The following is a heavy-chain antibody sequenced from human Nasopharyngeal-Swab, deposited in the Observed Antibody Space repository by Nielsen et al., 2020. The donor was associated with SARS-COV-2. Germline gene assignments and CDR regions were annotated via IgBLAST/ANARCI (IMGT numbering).Heavy chain of an antibody. CDR3: ARVRDGYNERSISGMDV. CDR1: GYTFTGYY. V-gene: IGHV1-8*02. CDR2: INPNSGNT. J-gene: IGHJ6*02. Sequence: ASLKVSCKASGYTFTGYYMHWVRQAPGQGPEWMGWINPNSGNTGYAQKFQGRVTMTRNTSISTAYMELSSLRSEDTAVYYCARVRDGYNERSISGMDVWGQGTTVTVSS. D-gene: IGHD5-24*01.